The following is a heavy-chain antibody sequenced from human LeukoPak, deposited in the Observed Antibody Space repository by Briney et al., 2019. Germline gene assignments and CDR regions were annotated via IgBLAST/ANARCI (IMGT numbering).Heavy chain of an antibody. CDR3: ARGYSITMVRGVIPFDY. V-gene: IGHV4-34*01. Sequence: PSETLSLTCAVYGGSFSGYYWSWVRQPPGKGLEWIGEINHSGRTNYNPSLKSRVTISVDTSKNQFSLKLSSVTAADTAVYYCARGYSITMVRGVIPFDYWGQGTLVTVSS. CDR2: INHSGRT. J-gene: IGHJ4*02. CDR1: GGSFSGYY. D-gene: IGHD3-10*01.